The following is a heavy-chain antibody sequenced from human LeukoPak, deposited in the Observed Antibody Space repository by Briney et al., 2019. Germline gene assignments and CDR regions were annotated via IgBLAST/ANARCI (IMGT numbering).Heavy chain of an antibody. D-gene: IGHD2-15*01. CDR1: GGSFSGYY. J-gene: IGHJ4*02. Sequence: PSENLSLTCAVYGGSFSGYYWSWIRQPPGKGLEWIGEINHSGSTNYNPSLKSRVTISVDTSKNQFSLKLSSVTAADTAVYYCARGARRGVAKADYWGQGTLVTVSS. CDR2: INHSGST. CDR3: ARGARRGVAKADY. V-gene: IGHV4-34*01.